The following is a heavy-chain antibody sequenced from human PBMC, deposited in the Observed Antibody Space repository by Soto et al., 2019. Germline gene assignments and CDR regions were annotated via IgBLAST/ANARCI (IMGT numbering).Heavy chain of an antibody. V-gene: IGHV1-18*01. CDR2: ISAYNGNT. D-gene: IGHD3-22*01. J-gene: IGHJ4*02. CDR1: GYTFTSYG. Sequence: EASVKVSCKASGYTFTSYGISWVRQAPGQGLEWMGWISAYNGNTNYSQKFQGRVTITRDTSTSTAYMELSSLRSEDTAVYYCARGSGPMIEWHWGQGTLVTAPQ. CDR3: ARGSGPMIEWH.